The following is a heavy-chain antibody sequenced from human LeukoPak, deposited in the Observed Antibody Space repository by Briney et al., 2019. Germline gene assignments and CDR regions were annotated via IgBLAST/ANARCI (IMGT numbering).Heavy chain of an antibody. J-gene: IGHJ4*02. CDR3: ASRTRYCSSTSCSYYFDY. CDR2: IYHSGST. D-gene: IGHD2-2*01. V-gene: IGHV4-30-2*01. CDR1: GGSISSGGYS. Sequence: PSQTLSLTCAVSGGSISSGGYSWSWIRQPPGKGLEWIGYIYHSGSTYYNPSLKSRVTISVDRSKNQFSLKLSSVTAADTAVYYCASRTRYCSSTSCSYYFDYWGQGTLVTVSS.